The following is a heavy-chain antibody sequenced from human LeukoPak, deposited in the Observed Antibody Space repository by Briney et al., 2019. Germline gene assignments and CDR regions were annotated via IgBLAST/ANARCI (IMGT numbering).Heavy chain of an antibody. V-gene: IGHV3-23*01. CDR2: IGGSGAGT. J-gene: IGHJ5*02. CDR3: AKALDWFDP. Sequence: PGGSLRLSCAASGFTFSSSAMSWVRQAPGKGLEWVSGIGGSGAGTYYADSVKGRFTISGDNSKNTLYLQMNSLRAEDTAVYYCAKALDWFDPWGQGTLVTVSS. CDR1: GFTFSSSA.